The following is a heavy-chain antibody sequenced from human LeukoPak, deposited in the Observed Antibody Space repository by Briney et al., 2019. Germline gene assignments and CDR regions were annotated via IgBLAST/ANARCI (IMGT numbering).Heavy chain of an antibody. CDR3: ERVAGSIDY. D-gene: IGHD1-26*01. Sequence: ASVKVSCKSSVYSFTTYDINWVRQATGQGLEWMGWMNIKSGYTGYAQKFQGRVTITRDTSTSTVYMELSSLRSEDTAVYYCERVAGSIDYWGQGTLVTVSS. CDR2: MNIKSGYT. CDR1: VYSFTTYD. V-gene: IGHV1-8*03. J-gene: IGHJ4*02.